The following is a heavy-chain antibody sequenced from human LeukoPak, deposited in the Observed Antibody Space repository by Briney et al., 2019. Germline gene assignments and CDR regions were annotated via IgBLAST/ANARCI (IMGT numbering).Heavy chain of an antibody. CDR1: GYTFTGYY. Sequence: ASVKVSCKASGYTFTGYYIHWVRQAPGQGLEWRGRINPNNGGTNYAQKFQGRVTMTRDMSMSTAYMELSGLRSVDTAVYYCAGEDNSSGYRPFDIWGQGTMVTVPS. CDR3: AGEDNSSGYRPFDI. J-gene: IGHJ3*02. D-gene: IGHD3-22*01. CDR2: INPNNGGT. V-gene: IGHV1-2*06.